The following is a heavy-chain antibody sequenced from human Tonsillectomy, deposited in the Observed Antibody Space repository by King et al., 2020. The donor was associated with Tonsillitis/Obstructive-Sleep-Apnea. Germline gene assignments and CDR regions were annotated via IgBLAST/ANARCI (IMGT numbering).Heavy chain of an antibody. V-gene: IGHV4-59*01. J-gene: IGHJ4*02. CDR2: IYYSGST. CDR3: ARSLRRSRYSSGWAYFDY. Sequence: QVQLQESGPGLVKPSETLSLTCTVSGGSISSYYWSWIRQPPGKGLEWIGYIYYSGSTNYNPSLKSRVTISVDTSKNQFSLKLSSVTAADTAVYYCARSLRRSRYSSGWAYFDYWGQGTLVTVSS. CDR1: GGSISSYY. D-gene: IGHD6-19*01.